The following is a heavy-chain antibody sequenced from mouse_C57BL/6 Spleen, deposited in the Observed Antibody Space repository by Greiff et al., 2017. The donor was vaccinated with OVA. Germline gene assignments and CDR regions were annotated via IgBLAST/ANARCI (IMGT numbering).Heavy chain of an antibody. CDR1: GYSITSGYY. J-gene: IGHJ4*01. V-gene: IGHV3-6*01. D-gene: IGHD1-1*01. CDR2: ISYDGSN. CDR3: ARRGSRAMDY. Sequence: EVQLQESGPGLVKPSQSLSLTCSVTGYSITSGYYWNWIRQFPGNKLEWMGYISYDGSNNYNPSLKNRISITRDTSKNQFFLKLNSVTTEDTATYYCARRGSRAMDYWGQGTSVTVSS.